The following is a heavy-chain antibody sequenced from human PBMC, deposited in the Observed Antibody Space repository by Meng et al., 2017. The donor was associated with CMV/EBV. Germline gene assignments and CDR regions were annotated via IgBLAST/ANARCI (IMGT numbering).Heavy chain of an antibody. V-gene: IGHV3-11*01. CDR1: GFTFSDHY. D-gene: IGHD1-26*01. Sequence: GESLKISCAASGFTFSDHYMSWIRQAPGKGLEWISYISHSGDTMSYADSVKGRFSISRDNAKSSLYLQMNSLRAEDTAVYYCAREQKWELLELFDWWGQGTLVTVSS. J-gene: IGHJ4*02. CDR3: AREQKWELLELFDW. CDR2: ISHSGDTM.